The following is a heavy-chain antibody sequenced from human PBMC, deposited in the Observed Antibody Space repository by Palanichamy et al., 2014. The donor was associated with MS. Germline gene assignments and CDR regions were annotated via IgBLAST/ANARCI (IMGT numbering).Heavy chain of an antibody. V-gene: IGHV3-23*01. CDR3: AKLDGGGYSYGPQWCLDY. Sequence: EVQLLESGGGLVQPGGSLRLSCAASGFTFSLYAMSWVRQPPGKGLEWVSAISGSGDSTDYADSVKGRFTISRDNSQNTLFLQMNSLRAEDTAVYYCAKLDGGGYSYGPQWCLDYWGQGTLVTVSS. CDR2: ISGSGDST. J-gene: IGHJ4*02. D-gene: IGHD5-18*01. CDR1: GFTFSLYA.